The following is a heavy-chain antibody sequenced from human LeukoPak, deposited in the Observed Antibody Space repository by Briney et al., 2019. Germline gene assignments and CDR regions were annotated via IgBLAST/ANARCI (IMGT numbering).Heavy chain of an antibody. D-gene: IGHD5-24*01. J-gene: IGHJ4*02. CDR1: GGSISSSSYY. Sequence: SGTLSLTCAVSGGSISSSSYYWGWIRQPPGKGLEWIGSIYYSGSTYYNPSLKSRVTISVDTSKNQFSLKLSSVTAADTAVYYCARSITPFSPFDYWGQGTLVTVSS. CDR2: IYYSGST. CDR3: ARSITPFSPFDY. V-gene: IGHV4-39*07.